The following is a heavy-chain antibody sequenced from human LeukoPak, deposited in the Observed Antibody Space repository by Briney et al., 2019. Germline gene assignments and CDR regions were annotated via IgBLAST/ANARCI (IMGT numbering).Heavy chain of an antibody. J-gene: IGHJ4*02. CDR2: LSYNGST. Sequence: SETLPLTCTVSGDSISSGRDYWGWIRQSPGKGLEWIGSLSYNGSTYYNPSLKSRVIVFVDTSKSQVSLKPSAVTAADTAIYYCARGIDSWGQGTLVTVSS. CDR1: GDSISSGRDY. V-gene: IGHV4-39*01. CDR3: ARGIDS.